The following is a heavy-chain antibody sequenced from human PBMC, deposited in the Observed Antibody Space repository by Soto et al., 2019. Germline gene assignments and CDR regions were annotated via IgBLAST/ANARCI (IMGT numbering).Heavy chain of an antibody. CDR1: GFTFYAYA. V-gene: IGHV3-23*05. J-gene: IGHJ5*01. Sequence: GGSLRLSCEASGFTFYAYAVIWVRQAPGKGLEWFTAIDSDGTDTYYADFVKGRFTVSRDNSKNTLSLQMRSLTAEDTALYYCAKGRLAVGSDWFDSWGPGTLVTVSS. CDR2: IDSDGTDT. CDR3: AKGRLAVGSDWFDS. D-gene: IGHD1-26*01.